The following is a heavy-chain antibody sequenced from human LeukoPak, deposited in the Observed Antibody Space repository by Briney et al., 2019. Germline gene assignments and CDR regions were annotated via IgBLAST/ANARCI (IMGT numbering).Heavy chain of an antibody. CDR3: ARDADGAAQFDP. J-gene: IGHJ5*02. CDR2: LSASGTT. Sequence: SETLSLTCTVSGSSISSYNWTWIRQPAGKGLEWIGRLSASGTTNFNPSLKSRVTISGDKTKKQFSLKLSSVTAADTAVYYCARDADGAAQFDPWGQGTLVTVSS. D-gene: IGHD6-13*01. V-gene: IGHV4-4*07. CDR1: GSSISSYN.